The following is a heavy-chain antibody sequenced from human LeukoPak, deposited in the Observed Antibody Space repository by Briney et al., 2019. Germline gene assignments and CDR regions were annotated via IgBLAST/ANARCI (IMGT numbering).Heavy chain of an antibody. Sequence: PGGSLRLSCAASGLTFSSYAMSWVRQAPGKGLEWVSAISGSGGSTYYADSVKGRFTISRDNSKNTLYLQMNSLGAEDTAVYYCAKDSGRYCSSTSCYFSYSSSYYFDYWGQGTLVTVSS. D-gene: IGHD2-2*01. V-gene: IGHV3-23*01. CDR1: GLTFSSYA. J-gene: IGHJ4*02. CDR2: ISGSGGST. CDR3: AKDSGRYCSSTSCYFSYSSSYYFDY.